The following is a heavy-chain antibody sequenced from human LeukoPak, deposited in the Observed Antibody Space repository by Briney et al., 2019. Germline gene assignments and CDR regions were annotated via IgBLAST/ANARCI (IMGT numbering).Heavy chain of an antibody. CDR2: IIPIFGIA. Sequence: ASVKVSCTASGGTFSSYAISWVRQAPGQGLEWMGRIIPIFGIADYAQKFQGRVTITADKSTSTAYMELSSLRSEDTAVYYCARDSGDTGDWYFDLWGRGTLVTVSS. V-gene: IGHV1-69*04. CDR1: GGTFSSYA. J-gene: IGHJ2*01. D-gene: IGHD4-17*01. CDR3: ARDSGDTGDWYFDL.